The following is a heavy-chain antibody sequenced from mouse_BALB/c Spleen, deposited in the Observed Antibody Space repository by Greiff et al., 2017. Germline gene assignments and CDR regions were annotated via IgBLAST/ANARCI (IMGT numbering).Heavy chain of an antibody. CDR3: ARDGYLSYWYFDV. V-gene: IGHV1-14*01. CDR2: INPYNDGT. Sequence: VQLKESGPELVKPGASVKMSCKASGYTFTSYVMHWVKQKPGQGLEWIGYINPYNDGTKYNEKFKGKATLTSDKSSSTAYMELSSLTSEDSAVYYCARDGYLSYWYFDVWGAGTTVTVSS. CDR1: GYTFTSYV. J-gene: IGHJ1*01. D-gene: IGHD2-3*01.